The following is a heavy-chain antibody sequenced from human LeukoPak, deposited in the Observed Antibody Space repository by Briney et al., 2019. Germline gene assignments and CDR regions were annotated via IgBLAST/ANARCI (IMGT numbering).Heavy chain of an antibody. CDR2: ISSSGSTI. CDR1: GFTFSSYW. V-gene: IGHV3-48*04. CDR3: AREHDSSGYPFDY. J-gene: IGHJ4*02. Sequence: GGSLRLSCGVSGFTFSSYWMNWVRQAPGKGLEWVSYISSSGSTIYYADSVKGRFTISRDNAKNSLYLQMNSLRAEDTAVYYCAREHDSSGYPFDYWGQGTLVTVSS. D-gene: IGHD3-22*01.